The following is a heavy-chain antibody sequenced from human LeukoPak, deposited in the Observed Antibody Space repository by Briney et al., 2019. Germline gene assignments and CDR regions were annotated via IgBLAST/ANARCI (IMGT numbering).Heavy chain of an antibody. CDR3: AREHWELVSNDAFDI. J-gene: IGHJ3*02. V-gene: IGHV1-18*01. Sequence: ASVKVSCKASGYTFTSYGISWVRQAPGQGLEWMGWISAYNGNTNYAQKLQGRVTMTTDTSTSTAYMELRSLRSDDTAVYYCAREHWELVSNDAFDIWGQGTMVTVSS. D-gene: IGHD1-26*01. CDR1: GYTFTSYG. CDR2: ISAYNGNT.